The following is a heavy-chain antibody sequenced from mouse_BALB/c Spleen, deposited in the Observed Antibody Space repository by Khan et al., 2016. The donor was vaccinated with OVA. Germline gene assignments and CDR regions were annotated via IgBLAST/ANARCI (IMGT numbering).Heavy chain of an antibody. CDR3: ASHLTGSFAY. J-gene: IGHJ3*01. CDR2: ISSDGSYT. V-gene: IGHV5-6*01. CDR1: GFTFSSYG. Sequence: EVQLVESGGDLVKPGGSLKLSCAASGFTFSSYGMSWVRPTPDKRLEWVATISSDGSYTYYPDSVKGRFTISRDNVKNTLYLQMSSLKSEDTAMYYWASHLTGSFAYWGQGTLVTVST.